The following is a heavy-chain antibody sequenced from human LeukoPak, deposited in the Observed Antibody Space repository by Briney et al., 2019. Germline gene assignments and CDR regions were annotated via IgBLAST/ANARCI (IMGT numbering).Heavy chain of an antibody. Sequence: SETLSLTCTVSGGSISSYYWSWIRQPPEKGLEWIGYIYYSGSTNYNPSLKSRVTISVDTSKNQFSLKLSSVTAADTAVYYCARHGNYYGSGSYIGYWGQGTLVTVSS. V-gene: IGHV4-59*08. D-gene: IGHD3-10*01. CDR3: ARHGNYYGSGSYIGY. CDR2: IYYSGST. CDR1: GGSISSYY. J-gene: IGHJ4*02.